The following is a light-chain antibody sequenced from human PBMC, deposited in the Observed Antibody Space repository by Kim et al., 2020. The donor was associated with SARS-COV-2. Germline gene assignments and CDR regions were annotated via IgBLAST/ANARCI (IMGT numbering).Light chain of an antibody. J-gene: IGKJ5*01. CDR1: QDISNY. CDR3: QEYDNHPLT. Sequence: DIHMTQSPSSLSASVGDRVTITCQASQDISNYLNWYQQKPGKAPKLLIYDASNLETGVPSRFSGSGSGTDFTFTISSLQPEDIATYYCQEYDNHPLTFGQGTRLEIK. CDR2: DAS. V-gene: IGKV1-33*01.